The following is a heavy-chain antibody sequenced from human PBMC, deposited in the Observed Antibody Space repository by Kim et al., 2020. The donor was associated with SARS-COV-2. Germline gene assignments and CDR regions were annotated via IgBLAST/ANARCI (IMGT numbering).Heavy chain of an antibody. D-gene: IGHD3-10*01. J-gene: IGHJ4*02. Sequence: SETLSLTCTVSGGSVSSGSYYWSWIRQPPGKGLEWIGYIYYSGSTNYNPSLKSRVTISVDTSKNQFSLKLSSVTAADTAVYYCARGLPLLWFGELLLRGVPQNYFDYWGQGTLVTVSS. CDR1: GGSVSSGSYY. V-gene: IGHV4-61*01. CDR3: ARGLPLLWFGELLLRGVPQNYFDY. CDR2: IYYSGST.